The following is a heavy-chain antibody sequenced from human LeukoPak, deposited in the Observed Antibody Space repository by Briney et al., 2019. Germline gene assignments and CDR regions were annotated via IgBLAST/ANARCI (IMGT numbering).Heavy chain of an antibody. CDR2: MNKDGDNS. V-gene: IGHV3-23*01. J-gene: IGHJ4*02. Sequence: GGSLRLSCAASGFTFSNYAMSWVRQAPGKGLEWVSAMNKDGDNSYYADSVKGRFTISRDNSKNTLYLQMNSLRADDTAVYFCAKDYPVGDHYWGQGTLVTVSS. D-gene: IGHD3-10*01. CDR3: AKDYPVGDHY. CDR1: GFTFSNYA.